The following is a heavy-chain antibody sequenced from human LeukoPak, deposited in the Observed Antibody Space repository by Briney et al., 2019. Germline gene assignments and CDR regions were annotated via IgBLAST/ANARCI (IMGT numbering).Heavy chain of an antibody. CDR3: ANLHRAPPDY. CDR2: ISNSGDTT. Sequence: PVGSLRLSCAASGFTFTSYGMNWVRQAPGKGLEWVSVISNSGDTTYYADSVKGRFTISRDNSKNTLYLQMDSLRAEDTAIYYCANLHRAPPDYWGQGTLVTVSS. J-gene: IGHJ4*02. V-gene: IGHV3-23*01. CDR1: GFTFTSYG.